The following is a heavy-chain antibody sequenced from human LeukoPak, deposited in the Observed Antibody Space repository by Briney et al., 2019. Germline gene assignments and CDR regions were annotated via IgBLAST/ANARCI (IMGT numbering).Heavy chain of an antibody. Sequence: ETLSLTCTVSGGSNNSYYWSWLRQSAGKGLEWIGYIYHSGSTNYNPSLKSRVTISVDTSKNQFSLNLSSVTAADTAIYYCARRIETYYYDTSGYYFGYYFDYWGQGTLVTVSS. CDR1: GGSNNSYY. CDR2: IYHSGST. J-gene: IGHJ4*02. D-gene: IGHD3-22*01. CDR3: ARRIETYYYDTSGYYFGYYFDY. V-gene: IGHV4-59*08.